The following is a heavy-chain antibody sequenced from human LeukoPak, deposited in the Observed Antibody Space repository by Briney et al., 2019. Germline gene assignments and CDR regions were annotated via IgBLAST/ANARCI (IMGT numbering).Heavy chain of an antibody. Sequence: ASVKVSCKASGYTFTSYGISWVRQAPGQGLEWMGWISAYNGNTNYAQKLQGRVTMTTDTSTSTAYMELRSLRSDDTAVYYCARDRGYYGSGSHPSWFDPWGQGTPVTVSS. D-gene: IGHD3-10*01. J-gene: IGHJ5*02. CDR3: ARDRGYYGSGSHPSWFDP. CDR1: GYTFTSYG. V-gene: IGHV1-18*04. CDR2: ISAYNGNT.